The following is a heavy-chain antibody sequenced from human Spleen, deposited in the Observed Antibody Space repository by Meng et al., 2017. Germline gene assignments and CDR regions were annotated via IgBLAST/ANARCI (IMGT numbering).Heavy chain of an antibody. CDR2: IYYSGST. CDR1: GGSISSSSYY. CDR3: ARGYYYDSSGYDP. D-gene: IGHD3-22*01. V-gene: IGHV4-39*07. J-gene: IGHJ5*02. Sequence: SETLSLTCTVSGGSISSSSYYWGWIRQPPGKGLEWIGSIYYSGSTYYNPSLKSRVTISVDTSKNQFSLKLSSVTAADTAVYYCARGYYYDSSGYDPWGQGTLVTVSS.